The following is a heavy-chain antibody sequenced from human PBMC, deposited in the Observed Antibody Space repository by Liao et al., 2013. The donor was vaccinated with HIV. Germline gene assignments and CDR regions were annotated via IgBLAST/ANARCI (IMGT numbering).Heavy chain of an antibody. J-gene: IGHJ4*02. Sequence: QVRLQQWGAGLLKPSETVSLTCAVYGGSFSDFYWGWIRQSPGKGLEWIGEITHSGSTDSNPSLKSRVTMSVDTSKNQFSLKLSSVTAADTAVYFCARASHDFWSGYYIESWGQGTLVTVSS. CDR3: ARASHDFWSGYYIES. D-gene: IGHD3-3*01. V-gene: IGHV4-34*01. CDR2: ITHSGST. CDR1: GGSFSDFY.